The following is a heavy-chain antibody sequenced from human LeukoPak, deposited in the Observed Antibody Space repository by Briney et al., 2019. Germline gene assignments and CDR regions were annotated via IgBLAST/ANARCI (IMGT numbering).Heavy chain of an antibody. CDR3: ARVRYCSGGSCYFWFDP. D-gene: IGHD2-15*01. J-gene: IGHJ5*02. Sequence: SETLSLTCTVSGGSISSYYWSWIRQPPGKGLEWIGYIYYSGSTNYNPSLKSRVTISVDTSKNQFSLKLSPVTAADTAVYYCARVRYCSGGSCYFWFDPWGQGTLVTVSS. CDR2: IYYSGST. V-gene: IGHV4-59*01. CDR1: GGSISSYY.